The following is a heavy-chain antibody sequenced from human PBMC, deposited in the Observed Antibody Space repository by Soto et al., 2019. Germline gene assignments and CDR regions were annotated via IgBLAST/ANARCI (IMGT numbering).Heavy chain of an antibody. CDR3: ARGRSGWCGESIDY. CDR1: GGSISSGDYY. V-gene: IGHV4-30-4*01. J-gene: IGHJ4*02. Sequence: QVQLQESGPGLVKPSQTLSLTCTVSGGSISSGDYYWSWIRQPPGKGLEWIGYIYYSGSTYYNPSLKSRVTISVDTSKNQFALKLSSVTAADTAGDYCARGRSGWCGESIDYWGQGTLVTVSS. D-gene: IGHD3-10*01. CDR2: IYYSGST.